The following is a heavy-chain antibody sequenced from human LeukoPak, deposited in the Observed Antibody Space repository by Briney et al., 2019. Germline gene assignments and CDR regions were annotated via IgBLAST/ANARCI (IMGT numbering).Heavy chain of an antibody. V-gene: IGHV1-24*01. Sequence: GASVKVSCKVSGYTLTELSMHWVRQAPGKGLEWMGGFDPEDGETIYAQKFQGRVTMTEDTSTDTAYMELSSLRSEDTAVYYCATANGLYGAAQPGWDYWGQGTLVTVSS. CDR3: ATANGLYGAAQPGWDY. D-gene: IGHD2-8*01. J-gene: IGHJ4*02. CDR1: GYTLTELS. CDR2: FDPEDGET.